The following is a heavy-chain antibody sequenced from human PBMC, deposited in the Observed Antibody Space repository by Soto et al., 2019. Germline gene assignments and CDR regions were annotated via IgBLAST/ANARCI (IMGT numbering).Heavy chain of an antibody. D-gene: IGHD4-4*01. CDR2: IYTSGST. Sequence: QVQLQESGPGLVRPSETLSLTCTVSRGSISSYYWSWMRQPAGQGLEWIGRIYTSGSTNYNPSLESRVTMSVDTSKYQFFLRLSSVTAADTAVYYCAREGMATVLGAFDFWGQGTMLTVSS. CDR3: AREGMATVLGAFDF. J-gene: IGHJ3*01. V-gene: IGHV4-4*07. CDR1: RGSISSYY.